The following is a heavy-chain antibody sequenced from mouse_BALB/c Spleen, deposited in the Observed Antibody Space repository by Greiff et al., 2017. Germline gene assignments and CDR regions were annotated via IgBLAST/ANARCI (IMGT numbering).Heavy chain of an antibody. Sequence: EVKLMESGGGLVQPGGSLKLSCAASGFDFSRYWMSWVRQAPGKGLEWIGEINPDSSTINYTPSLKDKFIISRDNAKNTLYLQMSKVRSEDTALYYCARRAYYRYDGLFDVWGAGTTVTVSS. CDR2: INPDSSTI. D-gene: IGHD2-14*01. CDR3: ARRAYYRYDGLFDV. J-gene: IGHJ1*01. CDR1: GFDFSRYW. V-gene: IGHV4-1*02.